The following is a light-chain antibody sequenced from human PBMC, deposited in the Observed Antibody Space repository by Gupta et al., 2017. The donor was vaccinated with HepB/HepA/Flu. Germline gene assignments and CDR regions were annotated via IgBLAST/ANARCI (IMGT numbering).Light chain of an antibody. Sequence: EIVLTQSPGTLSLSPGERATLSCRASQSVSSSYLAWYQQKPGQAPGLLIDGASSRATGIPDRFSGSWSGTDFTLTISSLEPEDFAVYYCQQYGSSPRTFGQGTKVEIK. CDR1: QSVSSSY. J-gene: IGKJ1*01. V-gene: IGKV3-20*01. CDR2: GAS. CDR3: QQYGSSPRT.